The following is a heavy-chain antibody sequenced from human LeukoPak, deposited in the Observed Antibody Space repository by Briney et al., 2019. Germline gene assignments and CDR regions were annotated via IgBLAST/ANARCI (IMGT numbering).Heavy chain of an antibody. D-gene: IGHD6-6*01. CDR2: IIPIFGTA. V-gene: IGHV1-69*05. CDR3: ARGPSGVEYSSSSSYYYYMDV. Sequence: ASVKVSCKASGGTFSGYAISWVRQAPGQGLEWMGGIIPIFGTANYAQKFQGRVTITTDESTSTAYMELSSLRSEDTAVYYCARGPSGVEYSSSSSYYYYMDVWGKGTTVTVSS. CDR1: GGTFSGYA. J-gene: IGHJ6*03.